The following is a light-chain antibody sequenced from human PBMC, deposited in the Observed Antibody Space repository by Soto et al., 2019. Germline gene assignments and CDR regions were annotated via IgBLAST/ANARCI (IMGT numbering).Light chain of an antibody. J-gene: IGKJ4*01. V-gene: IGKV1-5*03. CDR1: QSISSW. CDR2: KAS. Sequence: DIQMTQSPSTLSASVGDRVTITCRASQSISSWLAWYQQKPGKAPKLLIYKASTLESGVPSRFSGSGSGTEFILTISSLQPDDSANYCWQQNDSYALTFGGGTKVEIK. CDR3: QQNDSYALT.